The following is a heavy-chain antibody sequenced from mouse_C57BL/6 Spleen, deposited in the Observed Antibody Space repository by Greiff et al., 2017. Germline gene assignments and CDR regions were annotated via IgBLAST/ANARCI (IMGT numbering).Heavy chain of an antibody. V-gene: IGHV1-55*01. J-gene: IGHJ2*01. Sequence: QVQLKQPGAELVKPGASVKMSCKASGYTFTSYWITWVKQRPGQGLEWIGDIYPGSGSTNYNEKFKSKATLTVDTSSSTAYMQLSSLTSADSAVYYGARGGNYGYYFDRRGQGTTPTVSS. CDR1: GYTFTSYW. CDR2: IYPGSGST. D-gene: IGHD2-1*01. CDR3: ARGGNYGYYFDR.